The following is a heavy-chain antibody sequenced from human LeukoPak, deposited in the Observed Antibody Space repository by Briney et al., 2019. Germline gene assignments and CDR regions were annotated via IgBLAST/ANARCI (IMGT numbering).Heavy chain of an antibody. CDR2: ITSKAHSYAT. Sequence: GGTLRLSCAASGFTFSGSPMHWVRQTSGKGLEWVGRITSKAHSYATAYAASVKGRFTISRDDSKNTAYLQMNSLKTEDTAVYYCTGHGYGSGSYSSDWGQGTLVTVSA. V-gene: IGHV3-73*01. D-gene: IGHD3-10*01. J-gene: IGHJ4*02. CDR1: GFTFSGSP. CDR3: TGHGYGSGSYSSD.